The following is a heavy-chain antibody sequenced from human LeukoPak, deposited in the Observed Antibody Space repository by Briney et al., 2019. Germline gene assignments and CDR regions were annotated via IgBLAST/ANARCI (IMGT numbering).Heavy chain of an antibody. CDR1: GYSISSGYY. CDR3: ARKGSSWFPNNWFDP. V-gene: IGHV4-38-2*02. CDR2: IYHSGST. Sequence: PSETLSLTCTVSGYSISSGYYWSWIRQPPGKGLEWIGSIYHSGSTYYNPSLKSRVTISVDTSKNQFSLKLSSVTAADTAVYYCARKGSSWFPNNWFDPWGQGTLVTVSS. D-gene: IGHD6-13*01. J-gene: IGHJ5*02.